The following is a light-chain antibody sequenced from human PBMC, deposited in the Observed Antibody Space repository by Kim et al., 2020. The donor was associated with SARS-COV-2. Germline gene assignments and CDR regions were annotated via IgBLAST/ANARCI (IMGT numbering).Light chain of an antibody. CDR2: WAS. Sequence: DIVMTQSPDSLAVSLGERATINCKSSQSILYPSNNKNYLAWYQQKPEQPPKLLIYWASIRESGVPDRLSGSGSGTDFTLTISSLQAEDVAVYYGQQYFRPWYTFGQGTKLEI. V-gene: IGKV4-1*01. CDR1: QSILYPSNNKNY. J-gene: IGKJ2*01. CDR3: QQYFRPWYT.